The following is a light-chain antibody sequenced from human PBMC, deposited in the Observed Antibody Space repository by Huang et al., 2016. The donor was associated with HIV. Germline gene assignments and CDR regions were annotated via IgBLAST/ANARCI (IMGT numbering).Light chain of an antibody. J-gene: IGKJ4*01. CDR3: QQFNNWPPA. CDR1: QNVRNN. Sequence: ETLMTQFPATLSVSPGERATLSCRASQNVRNNLAWYQQKPGQAPRPPCYEASSRATGVPGRFSANGSGIDFTLTISSLQSEDFAVYYCQQFNNWPPAFGGGTTVEIK. CDR2: EAS. V-gene: IGKV3-15*01.